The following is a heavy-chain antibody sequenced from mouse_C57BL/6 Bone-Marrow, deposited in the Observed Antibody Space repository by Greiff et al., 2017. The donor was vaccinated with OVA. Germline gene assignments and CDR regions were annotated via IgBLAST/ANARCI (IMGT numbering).Heavy chain of an antibody. CDR2: IRLKSDNYAT. J-gene: IGHJ2*01. D-gene: IGHD1-1*01. CDR1: GFTFSNYW. Sequence: EVNLVESGGGLVQPGGSMKLSCVASGFTFSNYWMNWVRQSPEKGLEWVAQIRLKSDNYATHYAESVKGRFTISRDDSKSSVYLQMNNLRAEDTGIYYCTGRYYGSSPFDYWGQGTTLTVSS. CDR3: TGRYYGSSPFDY. V-gene: IGHV6-3*01.